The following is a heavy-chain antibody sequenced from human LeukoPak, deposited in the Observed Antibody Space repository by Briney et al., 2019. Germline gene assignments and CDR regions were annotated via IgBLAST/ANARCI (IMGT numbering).Heavy chain of an antibody. CDR1: GGSISSSSYY. V-gene: IGHV4-39*07. D-gene: IGHD3-9*01. CDR2: LHYSGST. Sequence: SETLSLTCTVSGGSISSSSYYWGWIRQPPGKGLEWIGSLHYSGSTHYNPSLKSRVTISVDTSKNQFSLKLSSVTAADTAVYYCVATVPLYYDILTVAQFDYWGQGTLVTVSS. CDR3: VATVPLYYDILTVAQFDY. J-gene: IGHJ4*02.